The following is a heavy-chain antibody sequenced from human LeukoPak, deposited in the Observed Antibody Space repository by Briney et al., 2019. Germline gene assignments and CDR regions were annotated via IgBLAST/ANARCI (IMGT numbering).Heavy chain of an antibody. CDR1: GFTFSIYG. J-gene: IGHJ4*02. CDR2: VWSDGNDK. Sequence: GRSLRLSCAASGFTFSIYGMHWVRQAPGKGLEWVAVVWSDGNDKYYADSVKGRFTISRGNSKSTLYLQMNSLRAEDTAVYSCVKGGHNYLFDYWDQGTLVTVSS. V-gene: IGHV3-33*06. D-gene: IGHD1-20*01. CDR3: VKGGHNYLFDY.